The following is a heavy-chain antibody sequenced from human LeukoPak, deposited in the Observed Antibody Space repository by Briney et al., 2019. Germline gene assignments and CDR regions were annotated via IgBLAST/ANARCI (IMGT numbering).Heavy chain of an antibody. CDR1: GYTFTCYY. Sequence: ASVKVSCKASGYTFTCYYMHWVRQAPGQGLEWMGWINPNSGGTNYAQKFQGRVTMTRDTSISTAYMELSRLRSDDTAVYYCARDHYDILTGYSEFDYWGQGTLVTVSS. V-gene: IGHV1-2*02. D-gene: IGHD3-9*01. CDR2: INPNSGGT. CDR3: ARDHYDILTGYSEFDY. J-gene: IGHJ4*02.